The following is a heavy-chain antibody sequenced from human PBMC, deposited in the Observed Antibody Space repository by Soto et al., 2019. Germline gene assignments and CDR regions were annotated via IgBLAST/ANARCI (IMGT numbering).Heavy chain of an antibody. Sequence: SETLSLTCTVSGGSISSGGYYWSWIRQHPGKGLEWIGNIYYSGSTYYNPSLKSRLSISLDTSKNEFSLKLRSVTAADTAVYYCARAGQGYCRGGSCYVNVWGQGTTVTVSS. CDR1: GGSISSGGYY. CDR2: IYYSGST. J-gene: IGHJ6*02. V-gene: IGHV4-31*03. CDR3: ARAGQGYCRGGSCYVNV. D-gene: IGHD2-15*01.